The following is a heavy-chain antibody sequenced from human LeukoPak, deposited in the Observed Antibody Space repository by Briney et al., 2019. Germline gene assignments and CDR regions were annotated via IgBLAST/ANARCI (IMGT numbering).Heavy chain of an antibody. V-gene: IGHV4-34*01. J-gene: IGHJ4*02. CDR1: GGSFSGYY. Sequence: PSETLSLTCAVYGGSFSGYYWSWIRQPPGKGPEWIGEINHRGSTNYNPSLKSRVTISVDTSKNQFSLKLSSVTAADTAVYYCARVRSSGYYLNYFDYWGQGTLVTVSS. D-gene: IGHD3-22*01. CDR3: ARVRSSGYYLNYFDY. CDR2: INHRGST.